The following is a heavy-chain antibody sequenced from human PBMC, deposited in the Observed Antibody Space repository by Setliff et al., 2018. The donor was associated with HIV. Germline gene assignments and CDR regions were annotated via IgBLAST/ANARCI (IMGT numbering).Heavy chain of an antibody. Sequence: SETLSLTCTVSGGSISSYYWSWIRQPAGKGLEWIGRIYTSGSTNYNPSLKSRVTMSVDTSKNQFSLKLSSVTAADTAVYYCARDQGSGSYYKVLNWFDPWGQGTLVTVS. CDR1: GGSISSYY. J-gene: IGHJ5*02. D-gene: IGHD3-10*01. CDR2: IYTSGST. V-gene: IGHV4-4*07. CDR3: ARDQGSGSYYKVLNWFDP.